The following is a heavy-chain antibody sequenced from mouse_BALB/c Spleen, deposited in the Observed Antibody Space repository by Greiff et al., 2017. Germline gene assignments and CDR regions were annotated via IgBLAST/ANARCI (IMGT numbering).Heavy chain of an antibody. J-gene: IGHJ1*01. V-gene: IGHV1-82*01. Sequence: QVQLKQSGPELVKPGASVKISCKASGYAFSSSWMNWVKQRPGQGLEWIGRIYPGDGDTNYNGKFKGKATLTADKSSSTAYMQLSSLTSVDSAVYFCARGSYGYDAGYWYFDVWGAGTTVTVSS. D-gene: IGHD2-2*01. CDR1: GYAFSSSW. CDR2: IYPGDGDT. CDR3: ARGSYGYDAGYWYFDV.